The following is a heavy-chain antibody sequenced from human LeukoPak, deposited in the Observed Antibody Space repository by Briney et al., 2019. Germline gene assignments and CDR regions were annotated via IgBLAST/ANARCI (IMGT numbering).Heavy chain of an antibody. Sequence: SETLSLTCSVSGFSMRSVFYWGWIRQPPGKGLEWVANIHDSGNTHYNPSLKSRVSISVDTSANQCSLRMTSVTAADTAVYYCATGGNIAVAGVLRWGQGALVTVSS. J-gene: IGHJ4*02. CDR2: IHDSGNT. CDR1: GFSMRSVFY. V-gene: IGHV4-38-2*02. CDR3: ATGGNIAVAGVLR. D-gene: IGHD6-19*01.